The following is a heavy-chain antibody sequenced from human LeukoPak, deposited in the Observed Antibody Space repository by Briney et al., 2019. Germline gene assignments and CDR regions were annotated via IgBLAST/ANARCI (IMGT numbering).Heavy chain of an antibody. D-gene: IGHD6-13*01. CDR2: ISAYSGNT. CDR3: ARSSIAAAGTVGFDY. CDR1: GYTFTSYG. Sequence: GASVKVSCKASGYTFTSYGISWVRQAPGQGLEWMGWISAYSGNTNYAQKLQGRVTMTTDTSTSTAYMELRSLRSDDTAVYYCARSSIAAAGTVGFDYWGQGTLVTVSS. J-gene: IGHJ4*02. V-gene: IGHV1-18*04.